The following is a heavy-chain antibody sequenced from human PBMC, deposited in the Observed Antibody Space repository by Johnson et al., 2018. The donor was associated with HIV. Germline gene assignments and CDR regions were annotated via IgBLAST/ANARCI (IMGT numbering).Heavy chain of an antibody. D-gene: IGHD3-10*01. J-gene: IGHJ3*01. V-gene: IGHV3-74*02. Sequence: VQLVESGGGLVQPGGSLRLSCAASGFTFSSYWMHWVRQAPGKGLVWVSRINSDGSSTSYADSVKGLFTISRDNAKNTLYLQMNSLRAEDTAVYYCTTVEYGSGSPLWGQGTIVTVSS. CDR3: TTVEYGSGSPL. CDR2: INSDGSST. CDR1: GFTFSSYW.